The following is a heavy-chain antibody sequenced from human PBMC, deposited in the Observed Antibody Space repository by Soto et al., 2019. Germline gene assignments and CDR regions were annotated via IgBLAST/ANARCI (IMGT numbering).Heavy chain of an antibody. CDR1: GFNVSSYA. CDR3: ARILYTHWFDP. J-gene: IGHJ5*02. Sequence: GGSVRLSCAASGFNVSSYAMHWVRQAPGKGLEWVAVISYDGSNKYYADSVKGRFTISRDNSKNTLYLQMNSLRAEDTAVYYCARILYTHWFDPWGQGTLVTVSS. CDR2: ISYDGSNK. V-gene: IGHV3-30-3*01.